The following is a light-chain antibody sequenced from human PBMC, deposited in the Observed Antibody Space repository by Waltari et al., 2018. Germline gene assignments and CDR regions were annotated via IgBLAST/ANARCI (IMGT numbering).Light chain of an antibody. CDR2: LGS. J-gene: IGKJ1*01. CDR1: QSLLHSNGYNY. CDR3: MQALQTPRT. V-gene: IGKV2-28*01. Sequence: DIVMNQSPLSLPVTPREPASISCRSSQSLLHSNGYNYLDWYLQKPGQSPQLLIYLGSTRASGVPDRFSGSVSGTDFTLKISRVEAEDIGVYYCMQALQTPRTFGQGTKVEIK.